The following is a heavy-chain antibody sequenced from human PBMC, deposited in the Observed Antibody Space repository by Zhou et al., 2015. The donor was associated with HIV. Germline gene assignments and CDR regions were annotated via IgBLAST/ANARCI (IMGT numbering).Heavy chain of an antibody. V-gene: IGHV3-7*03. Sequence: EVQLVESGGGLVQPGRSLRLSCAASGFSFGVYWMSWVRQVPGKGLEFVANINQDGRVKNYVDFVKGRFTISRDNAKNTLYLQMNSLRAEDTAVYYCARDPSFGFNVGAPSAMDVWGQGDHGSPVSS. CDR2: INQDGRVK. CDR3: ARDPSFGFNVGAPSAMDV. CDR1: GFSFGVYW. J-gene: IGHJ6*02. D-gene: IGHD1-26*01.